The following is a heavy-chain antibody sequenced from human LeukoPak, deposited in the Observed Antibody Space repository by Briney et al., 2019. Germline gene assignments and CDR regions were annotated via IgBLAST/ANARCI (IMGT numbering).Heavy chain of an antibody. CDR3: VSTGRGLRLGELSFDFDL. Sequence: GGSLRLSCSASGFTFSTYAMHWVRRAPGKGLEYVSGISSNGGSRYYADSVKGRFTISRDNSKNTRYLQMSSLRAEDTAVYYCVSTGRGLRLGELSFDFDLWGRGTLVTVSS. J-gene: IGHJ2*01. CDR1: GFTFSTYA. V-gene: IGHV3-64D*06. D-gene: IGHD3-16*02. CDR2: ISSNGGSR.